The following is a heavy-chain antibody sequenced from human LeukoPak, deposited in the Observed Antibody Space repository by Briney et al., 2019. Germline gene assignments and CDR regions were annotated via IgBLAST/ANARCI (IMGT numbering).Heavy chain of an antibody. J-gene: IGHJ4*02. V-gene: IGHV3-21*01. Sequence: PGGSLRLSCAASGFTFSSYSMNWVCQAPGKGLEWVSCISSSSNYIYYADSMKGRFTISRDNSKNTLYLQMNSLRAEDTAVYYCAKGQYYDSSGYIDYWGQGTLVTVSS. CDR3: AKGQYYDSSGYIDY. CDR2: ISSSSNYI. CDR1: GFTFSSYS. D-gene: IGHD3-22*01.